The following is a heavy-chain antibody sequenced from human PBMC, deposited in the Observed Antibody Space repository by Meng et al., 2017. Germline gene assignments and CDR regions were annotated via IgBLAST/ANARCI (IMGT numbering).Heavy chain of an antibody. D-gene: IGHD1-1*01. CDR1: GFTFSSYA. CDR3: ARSGGWNDAEVWYLDL. Sequence: GGSLRLSCAASGFTFSSYAMCWVRQAPGKGLEWVSAISGSGGSTYYADSVKGRFTISRDNSKNTLYLQMNSLRAEDTAVYYCARSGGWNDAEVWYLDLWGRGTLVTVSS. CDR2: ISGSGGST. J-gene: IGHJ2*01. V-gene: IGHV3-23*01.